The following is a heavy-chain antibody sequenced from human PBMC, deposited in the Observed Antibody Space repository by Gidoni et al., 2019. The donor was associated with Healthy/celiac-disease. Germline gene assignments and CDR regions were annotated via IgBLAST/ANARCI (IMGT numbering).Heavy chain of an antibody. V-gene: IGHV4-30-2*01. CDR2: IYHSGST. J-gene: IGHJ5*02. D-gene: IGHD2-2*01. Sequence: QLQLQESGSGLVKPSQTLSLTCAVSGGSISSGGYSWRWIRQPPGKGLEWIGYIYHSGSTYYNPSLKSRVTISVDSSKNQFSLKLSSVTAADTAVYYCARARGVVPAARKNPSPWFDPWGQGTLVTVSS. CDR3: ARARGVVPAARKNPSPWFDP. CDR1: GGSISSGGYS.